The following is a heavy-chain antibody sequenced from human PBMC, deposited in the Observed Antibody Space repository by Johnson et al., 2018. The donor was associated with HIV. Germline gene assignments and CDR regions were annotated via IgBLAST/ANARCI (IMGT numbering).Heavy chain of an antibody. Sequence: EVQLVESGGGLVQPGRSLRLSCADSGFTFDDYAMHWVRQGPGKGLEWVSVIYSGGSTYYADSVKGRFTISRDNSKNTLYLQMNSLRAEDTAVYYCAIEVGATNAFDIWGQGTMVTVSS. J-gene: IGHJ3*02. D-gene: IGHD1-26*01. CDR2: IYSGGST. V-gene: IGHV3-66*01. CDR3: AIEVGATNAFDI. CDR1: GFTFDDYA.